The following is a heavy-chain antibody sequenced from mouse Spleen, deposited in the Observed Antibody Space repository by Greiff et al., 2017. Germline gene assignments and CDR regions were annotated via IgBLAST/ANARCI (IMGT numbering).Heavy chain of an antibody. Sequence: VQLKQSGAELVRPGASVKLSCTASGFNIKDYYMHWVKQRPEQGLEWIGRIDPEDGDTEYAPKFQGKATMTADTSSNTAYLQLSSLTSEDTAVYYCTTYYGSSSYCAMDYWGQGTSVTVSS. J-gene: IGHJ4*01. V-gene: IGHV14-1*01. CDR2: IDPEDGDT. CDR1: GFNIKDYY. D-gene: IGHD1-1*01. CDR3: TTYYGSSSYCAMDY.